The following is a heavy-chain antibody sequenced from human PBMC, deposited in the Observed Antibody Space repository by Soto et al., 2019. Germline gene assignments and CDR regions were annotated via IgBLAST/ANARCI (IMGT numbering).Heavy chain of an antibody. J-gene: IGHJ4*02. V-gene: IGHV1-18*01. D-gene: IGHD3-22*01. CDR2: ISAYNGNT. CDR1: GYTFTSYG. Sequence: ASVKVSCKASGYTFTSYGISWVRQAPGQGLEWMGWISAYNGNTNYAQKIQGRVTMTTDTSTSTAYMELRSLRSDDTAVYYCARPRSRYYYDSSRYYLGYWGQGTLVTVSS. CDR3: ARPRSRYYYDSSRYYLGY.